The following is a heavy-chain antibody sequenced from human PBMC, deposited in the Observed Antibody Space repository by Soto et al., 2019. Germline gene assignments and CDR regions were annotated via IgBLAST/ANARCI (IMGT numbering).Heavy chain of an antibody. Sequence: ESGGGVVQPGRSLRLSCAASGFTFSSYAMHWVRQAPGKGLEWVAVISYDGSNKYYADSVKGRFTISRDNSKNTLYLQMNSLRAEDTAVYYCARVEVGATPYYYYYGMDVWGQGTTVTVSS. CDR2: ISYDGSNK. J-gene: IGHJ6*02. V-gene: IGHV3-30-3*01. CDR3: ARVEVGATPYYYYYGMDV. CDR1: GFTFSSYA. D-gene: IGHD1-26*01.